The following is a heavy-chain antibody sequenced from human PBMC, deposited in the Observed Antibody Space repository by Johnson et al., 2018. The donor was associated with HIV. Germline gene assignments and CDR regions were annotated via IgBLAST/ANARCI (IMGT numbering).Heavy chain of an antibody. J-gene: IGHJ3*02. V-gene: IGHV3-9*01. CDR3: AKDMSSGSYFGEWDHDAFDI. Sequence: VQLVESGGGLVQPGGSLRLSCAASGFTFSSYDMHWVRQATGKGLEWVSGINWNSGSIGYADSVKGRFSISRDNGKNSLYLQMNSLRAEDTALYYCAKDMSSGSYFGEWDHDAFDIWGQGTMVTVSS. D-gene: IGHD1-26*01. CDR1: GFTFSSYD. CDR2: INWNSGSI.